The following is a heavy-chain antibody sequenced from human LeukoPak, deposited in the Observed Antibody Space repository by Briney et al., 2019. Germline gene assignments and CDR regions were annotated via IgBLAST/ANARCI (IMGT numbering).Heavy chain of an antibody. CDR2: IYTSGST. Sequence: SETLSLTCTVSGGSISSYYWSWIRQPAGKGLEWIGRIYTSGSTNYNPSLKSRVTMSVDTSKNQFSLKLSSVTAADTAVYYCARGGRVVVISGFYYFDYWGQGTLVTVSS. CDR1: GGSISSYY. V-gene: IGHV4-4*07. D-gene: IGHD3-22*01. J-gene: IGHJ4*02. CDR3: ARGGRVVVISGFYYFDY.